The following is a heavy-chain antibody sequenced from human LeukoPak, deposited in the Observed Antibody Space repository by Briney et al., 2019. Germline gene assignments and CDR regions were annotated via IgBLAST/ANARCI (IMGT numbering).Heavy chain of an antibody. CDR2: ISGSGDTT. CDR3: ARDGAPH. Sequence: GGSLRLSCEGFGLIFSSYDMNWVRQAPGKGLEWVSAISGSGDTTNYADSVKGRFTISRDNAKNPLYLQMNSLRAEDTAVYYCARDGAPHWGQGTLVTVSS. J-gene: IGHJ4*02. D-gene: IGHD3-16*01. CDR1: GLIFSSYD. V-gene: IGHV3-21*01.